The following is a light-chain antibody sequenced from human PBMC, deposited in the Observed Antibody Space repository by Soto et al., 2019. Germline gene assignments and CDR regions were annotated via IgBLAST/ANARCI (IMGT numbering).Light chain of an antibody. J-gene: IGKJ2*01. V-gene: IGKV1-5*03. Sequence: DIQMTQSPSTLSASVGDRVTITCRASQSISSWLAWYQQKPGKAPKLLIYKASSLESGVPSRFSDSGSGTEFTIIISSLQPDDFATYYCQQYNSYSATFGQGNKLEIK. CDR1: QSISSW. CDR3: QQYNSYSAT. CDR2: KAS.